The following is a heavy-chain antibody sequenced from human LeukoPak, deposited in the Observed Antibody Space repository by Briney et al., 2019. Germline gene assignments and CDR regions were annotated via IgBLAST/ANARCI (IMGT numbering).Heavy chain of an antibody. CDR1: GFTFSNYG. J-gene: IGHJ6*02. CDR3: AREYYSYLFCGGDCYSIGYYHGMDV. D-gene: IGHD2-21*02. V-gene: IGHV3-30-3*01. Sequence: QPGGSLRLSCGASGFTFSNYGMHWVRQAPGKGLEWVALISNDGSKNYYADSVKGRFTISRDNSKNTLYLDMNSLRAEDTAVYYCAREYYSYLFCGGDCYSIGYYHGMDVWGQGSTVTVSS. CDR2: ISNDGSKN.